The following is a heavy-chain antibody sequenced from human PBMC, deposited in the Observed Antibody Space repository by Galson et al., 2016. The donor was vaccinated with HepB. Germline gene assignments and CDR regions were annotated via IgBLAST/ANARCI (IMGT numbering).Heavy chain of an antibody. D-gene: IGHD6-19*01. J-gene: IGHJ3*02. V-gene: IGHV3-23*01. CDR1: GFTFSSFD. Sequence: SLRLSCAVSGFTFSSFDMSWVRQAPGKGLEWVSVISGSGGSTYYADSVKGRFTISRDNSRSKLYLQMSTLGVDDTAVYYCAKPLEQWLLLDAFDIWGQGTMLTVSS. CDR2: ISGSGGST. CDR3: AKPLEQWLLLDAFDI.